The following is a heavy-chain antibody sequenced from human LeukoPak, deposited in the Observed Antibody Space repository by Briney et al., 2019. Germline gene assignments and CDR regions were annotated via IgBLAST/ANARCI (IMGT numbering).Heavy chain of an antibody. J-gene: IGHJ6*03. D-gene: IGHD4-23*01. CDR3: AKTTVDFYYYYMDV. Sequence: GGSLRLSCAAAGFTFNRYAMTWVRQAPGEGLEWVSTINGRGDSTYYADSVKGHFTISRDNSKNTLYLQMNSLRAEDTAVYYCAKTTVDFYYYYMDVWGKGTTVTVSS. CDR2: INGRGDST. V-gene: IGHV3-23*01. CDR1: GFTFNRYA.